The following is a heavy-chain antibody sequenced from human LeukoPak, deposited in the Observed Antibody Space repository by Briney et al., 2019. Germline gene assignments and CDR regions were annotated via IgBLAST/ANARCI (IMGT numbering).Heavy chain of an antibody. Sequence: SSETLSLTCAVYGGSFSVYYWSGVRQPPGKGLEWIGEINHSGSTNYNPSLKSRVTISVDTSKNQFSLKLSSVTAADTALYYCARARGVLVVAAWVFDYWGQGTLVTVSS. CDR1: GGSFSVYY. CDR3: ARARGVLVVAAWVFDY. D-gene: IGHD2-15*01. V-gene: IGHV4-34*01. J-gene: IGHJ4*02. CDR2: INHSGST.